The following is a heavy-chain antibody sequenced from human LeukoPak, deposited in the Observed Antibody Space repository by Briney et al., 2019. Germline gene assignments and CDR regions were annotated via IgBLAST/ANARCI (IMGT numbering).Heavy chain of an antibody. J-gene: IGHJ5*02. CDR1: GGTFSSYA. D-gene: IGHD2-8*01. CDR3: ASGYCTNGVCLGDS. CDR2: IIPIFGTA. Sequence: GASVKVSCKASGGTFSSYAISWVRQAPGQGLEWMGGIIPIFGTANYAQKFQGRVTITADESTSTAYMELSGLRSEDTAVYYCASGYCTNGVCLGDSWGQGTLVTVSS. V-gene: IGHV1-69*13.